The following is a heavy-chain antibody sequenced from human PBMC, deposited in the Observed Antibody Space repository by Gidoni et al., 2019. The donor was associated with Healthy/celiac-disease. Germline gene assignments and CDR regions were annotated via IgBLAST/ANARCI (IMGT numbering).Heavy chain of an antibody. CDR1: GNRFISYW. Sequence: EVQLVQSGAAVKKPGESLQISCKGSGNRFISYWICWVRQVPGHGLDWMGILYPGDADTRYSPSFQGQVTISADKSISTAYLQWSSLKASDTAMYYCARLSAAYSWLDPWGQGTLVTVSS. V-gene: IGHV5-51*01. CDR2: LYPGDADT. CDR3: ARLSAAYSWLDP. J-gene: IGHJ5*02. D-gene: IGHD6-25*01.